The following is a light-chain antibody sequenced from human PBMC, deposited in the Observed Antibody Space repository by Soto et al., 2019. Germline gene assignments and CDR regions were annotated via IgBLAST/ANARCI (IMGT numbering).Light chain of an antibody. CDR1: QSVSSSY. CDR2: GAS. V-gene: IGKV3-20*01. J-gene: IGKJ1*01. CDR3: QQYGSSPQRT. Sequence: EIVLTQSPCTLSLSPGERATLSCRASQSVSSSYLAWYQQKPGQAPRLLIYGASSRATGIPDRFSGSGSGTDFTLTISRLEPEDFAVYYCQQYGSSPQRTFGQGTKVEIK.